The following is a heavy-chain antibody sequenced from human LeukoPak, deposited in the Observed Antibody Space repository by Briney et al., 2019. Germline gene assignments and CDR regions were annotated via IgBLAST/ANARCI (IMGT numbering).Heavy chain of an antibody. CDR3: ARDEGYFQH. Sequence: PGGSLRVSCAASGFTFSSYAMSWVRQAPGKGLEWVSTINNSGTSTYYADSVKGRFTISKDNSKNTLYLQMNSLRAEDTAVYYCARDEGYFQHWGQGTLVTVSS. CDR2: INNSGTST. J-gene: IGHJ1*01. CDR1: GFTFSSYA. V-gene: IGHV3-23*01.